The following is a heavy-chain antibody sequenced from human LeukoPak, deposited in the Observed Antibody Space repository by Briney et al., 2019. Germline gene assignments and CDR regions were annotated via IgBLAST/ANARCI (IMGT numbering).Heavy chain of an antibody. V-gene: IGHV5-51*01. CDR3: ARQRDGYIFNY. Sequence: GESLKISCKGSGYSFTSYWIAWVRQMPGKGLEWMGIIYPGDFDTRYNPSFQGHVNISADKAISTAYLQWSSLKASDTAMYYCARQRDGYIFNYWGQGTLVTVSS. CDR1: GYSFTSYW. D-gene: IGHD5-24*01. CDR2: IYPGDFDT. J-gene: IGHJ4*02.